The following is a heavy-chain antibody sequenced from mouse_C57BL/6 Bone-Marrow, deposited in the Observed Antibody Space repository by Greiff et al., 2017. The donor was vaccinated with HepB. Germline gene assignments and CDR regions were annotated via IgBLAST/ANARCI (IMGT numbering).Heavy chain of an antibody. J-gene: IGHJ1*03. CDR3: ARLYYYGRYFDV. D-gene: IGHD1-1*01. CDR2: ISSGSSTI. V-gene: IGHV5-17*01. CDR1: GFTFSDYG. Sequence: EVKLMESGGGLVKPGGSLKLSCAASGFTFSDYGMHWVRQAPEKGLEWVAYISSGSSTIYYADTVKGRFTISRDNAKNTLFLQMTSLRSEDTAMYYCARLYYYGRYFDVWGTGTTVTVSS.